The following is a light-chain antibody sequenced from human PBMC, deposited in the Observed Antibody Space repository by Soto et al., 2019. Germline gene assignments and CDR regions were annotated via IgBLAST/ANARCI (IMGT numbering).Light chain of an antibody. Sequence: QSVLTQPPSVSGAPGQGVIISCTGSSSNIGAGYDVHWYQQLPGTAPKLLIYLNNNRPSGVPDRFSGSKSGTTASLAITGLQAEYEADYYCQTYDSSLSGYVFGTGTKLTVL. V-gene: IGLV1-40*01. CDR3: QTYDSSLSGYV. J-gene: IGLJ1*01. CDR1: SSNIGAGYD. CDR2: LNN.